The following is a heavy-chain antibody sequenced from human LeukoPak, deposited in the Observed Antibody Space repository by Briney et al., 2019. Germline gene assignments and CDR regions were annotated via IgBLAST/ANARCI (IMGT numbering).Heavy chain of an antibody. CDR3: ANSLGVVVPEVPRRN. Sequence: GGSLRLSCAASGFTFSSYAMSWVRQAPGKGLEWVSDISGSGGSTYYADSVKGRFTISRDNSKNTLYLQMNSLRAEDTAVYYCANSLGVVVPEVPRRNWGQGTLVTVSS. CDR2: ISGSGGST. CDR1: GFTFSSYA. V-gene: IGHV3-23*01. J-gene: IGHJ4*02. D-gene: IGHD2-2*01.